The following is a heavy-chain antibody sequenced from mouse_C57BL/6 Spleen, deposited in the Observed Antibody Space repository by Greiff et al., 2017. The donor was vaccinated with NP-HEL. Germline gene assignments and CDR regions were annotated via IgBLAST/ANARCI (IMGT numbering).Heavy chain of an antibody. CDR3: ARTGYYGNYAWFAY. V-gene: IGHV1-61*01. CDR2: IYPSDSET. J-gene: IGHJ3*01. CDR1: GYTFTSYW. D-gene: IGHD2-1*01. Sequence: QVQLQQPGAELVRPGSSVKLSCKASGYTFTSYWMDWVKQRPGQGLEWIGNIYPSDSETHYNQKFKDKATLTVDKSSSTAYMQLSSLTSEDSAVYYCARTGYYGNYAWFAYWGQGTLVTVSA.